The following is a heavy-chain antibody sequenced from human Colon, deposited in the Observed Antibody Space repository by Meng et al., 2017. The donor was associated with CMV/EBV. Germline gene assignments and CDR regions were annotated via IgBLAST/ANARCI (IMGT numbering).Heavy chain of an antibody. V-gene: IGHV4-31*02. J-gene: IGHJ5*02. D-gene: IGHD6-13*01. CDR3: ARRGGQQQLVHWFDP. CDR1: GGSISSGGYY. CDR2: IYYSGST. Sequence: GGSISSGGYYWSWIRQHPGKGLEWIGYIYYSGSTYYIPSLKSRVTIAVDTSKNQFSLKLSSVTAADTAVYYCARRGGQQQLVHWFDPWGQGTLVTVSS.